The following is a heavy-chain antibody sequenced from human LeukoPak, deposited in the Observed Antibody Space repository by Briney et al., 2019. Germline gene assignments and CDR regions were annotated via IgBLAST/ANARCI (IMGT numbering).Heavy chain of an antibody. V-gene: IGHV4-59*08. CDR2: IYYSGST. D-gene: IGHD6-19*01. CDR3: ARSLSSIAVAGDTEGTVFDY. J-gene: IGHJ4*02. Sequence: SETLSLTCTVSGGSISSYYWSWIRQPPGKGLEWIGYIYYSGSTNYNPSLKSRVTISVDTSKNQFSLKLSSVTAADTAVYYCARSLSSIAVAGDTEGTVFDYWGQGTLVTVSS. CDR1: GGSISSYY.